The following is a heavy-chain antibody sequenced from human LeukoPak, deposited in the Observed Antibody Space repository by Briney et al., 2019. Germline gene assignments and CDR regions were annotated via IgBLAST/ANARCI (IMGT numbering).Heavy chain of an antibody. J-gene: IGHJ3*02. CDR2: INSDGSST. D-gene: IGHD6-13*01. Sequence: GGSLRLSCAASGFTFSDYWMHWVRQAPGKGLVWVSRINSDGSSTSYADSVKGRFTISRDNAKNTLYLQMNSLRAEDTAVYYCARAPGYSSSHDIWGQGTMVTVSS. V-gene: IGHV3-74*01. CDR1: GFTFSDYW. CDR3: ARAPGYSSSHDI.